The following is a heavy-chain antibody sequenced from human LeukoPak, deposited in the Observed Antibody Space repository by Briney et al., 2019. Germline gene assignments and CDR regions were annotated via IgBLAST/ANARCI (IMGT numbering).Heavy chain of an antibody. V-gene: IGHV1-69*04. CDR1: GGTFSSYA. CDR2: IIPIFGIA. D-gene: IGHD3-16*01. Sequence: SVKVSCKASGGTFSSYAISWVRQAPGQGLEWMGRIIPIFGIANYAQKFQGRVTITSDKSTSTAYMELSSLRSEDTAVYYCASGLPGGARHFDYWGQGTLVTVSS. J-gene: IGHJ4*02. CDR3: ASGLPGGARHFDY.